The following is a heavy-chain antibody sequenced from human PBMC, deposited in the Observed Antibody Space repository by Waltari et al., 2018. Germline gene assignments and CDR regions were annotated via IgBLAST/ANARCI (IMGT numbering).Heavy chain of an antibody. CDR3: ARLSLYYDFWSGPSQGAFDI. CDR1: GFTFRSSD. CDR2: ISSSGSTI. Sequence: EVQLVESGGGLVQPGGSLRLSCAASGFTFRSSDMNWVRQAPGQGLEWVSYISSSGSTIYYADSVKGRFTISRDNAKNSLYLQMNSLRAEDTAVYYCARLSLYYDFWSGPSQGAFDIWGQGTMVTVSS. D-gene: IGHD3-3*01. J-gene: IGHJ3*02. V-gene: IGHV3-48*03.